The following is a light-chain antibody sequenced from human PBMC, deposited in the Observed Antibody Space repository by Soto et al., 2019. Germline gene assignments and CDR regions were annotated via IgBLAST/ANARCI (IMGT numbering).Light chain of an antibody. CDR2: AAS. CDR1: QGIRND. CDR3: LQDYNYPWT. V-gene: IGKV1-6*01. J-gene: IGKJ1*01. Sequence: MTQAPATLSVSLGERATLSCMASQGIRNDLGWYQQKPGKAPKLLIYAASSLQSGVPSRFSGSGSGTDFTLTISSLQPEDFATYYCLQDYNYPWTFGQGTKVDIK.